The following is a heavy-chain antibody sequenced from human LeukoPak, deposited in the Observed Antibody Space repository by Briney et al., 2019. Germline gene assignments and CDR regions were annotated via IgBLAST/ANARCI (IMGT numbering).Heavy chain of an antibody. D-gene: IGHD4-17*01. Sequence: PSETLSLTCTVSGGSISSSSYYWGWIRQPPGKGLEWIGSIYYSGRTYYNPSLKSRVTISVDTSKNQFSLKLSSVTAADTAVYYCARDHGDYPDNWFDPWGQGTLVTVSS. J-gene: IGHJ5*02. CDR3: ARDHGDYPDNWFDP. CDR2: IYYSGRT. V-gene: IGHV4-39*07. CDR1: GGSISSSSYY.